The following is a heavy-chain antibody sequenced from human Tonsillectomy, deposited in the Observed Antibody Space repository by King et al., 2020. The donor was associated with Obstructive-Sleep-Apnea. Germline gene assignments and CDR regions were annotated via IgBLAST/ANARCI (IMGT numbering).Heavy chain of an antibody. CDR3: SRGPAGYNCNAPSPWFDP. D-gene: IGHD1-1*01. CDR2: MNPNSGNT. V-gene: IGHV1-8*01. Sequence: QLVQSGAEVKKPGASVKVSCKASGYTFASYDIHWVRQAPGQGLEWRGWMNPNSGNTGYAKTFQDRVTMTSNTSITPAFMELSSLRSEDTAVYYCSRGPAGYNCNAPSPWFDPWGQGTLVTVSS. CDR1: GYTFASYD. J-gene: IGHJ5*02.